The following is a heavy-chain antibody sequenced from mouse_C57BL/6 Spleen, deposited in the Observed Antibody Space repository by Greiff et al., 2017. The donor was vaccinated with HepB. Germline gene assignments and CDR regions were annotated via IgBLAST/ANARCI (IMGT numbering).Heavy chain of an antibody. V-gene: IGHV1-52*01. Sequence: QVQLQQPGAELVRPGSSVKLSCKASGYTFTSYWMHWVKQRPIQGLEWIGNIDPSDSETHSNQKFKDKATLTVDKSSSTAYMQLSSLTSEDSAVYYCARAGSSYDYAMDYWGQGTSVTVSS. CDR2: IDPSDSET. CDR3: ARAGSSYDYAMDY. D-gene: IGHD1-1*01. J-gene: IGHJ4*01. CDR1: GYTFTSYW.